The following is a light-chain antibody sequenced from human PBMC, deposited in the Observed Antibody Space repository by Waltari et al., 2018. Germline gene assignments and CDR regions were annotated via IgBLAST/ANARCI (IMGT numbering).Light chain of an antibody. CDR3: QQYNNWPPPFT. J-gene: IGKJ3*01. CDR1: QSVATN. Sequence: EIVMTQSPATLSVSPGERATLSCRASQSVATNLAWYQQKPGQAPRPLISGASTRATGIPARFSGSGSGTEFTLTISSLQSEDFAVYYCQQYNNWPPPFTFGPGTKVDIK. V-gene: IGKV3-15*01. CDR2: GAS.